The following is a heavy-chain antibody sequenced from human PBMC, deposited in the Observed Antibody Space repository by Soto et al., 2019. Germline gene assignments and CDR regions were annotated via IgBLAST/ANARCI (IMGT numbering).Heavy chain of an antibody. V-gene: IGHV4-38-2*01. D-gene: IGHD3-3*01. CDR2: IYHSGSA. J-gene: IGHJ5*02. CDR1: FYSISGGFY. Sequence: SETLSLTCAVSFYSISGGFYWAWIRQPPGKGLEWIGSIYHSGSAHYNPSLKSRVTMSVDTSKNNFSLRLTSVTAADTAVYYCARVTIFEYWFDPWGQGILVTVSS. CDR3: ARVTIFEYWFDP.